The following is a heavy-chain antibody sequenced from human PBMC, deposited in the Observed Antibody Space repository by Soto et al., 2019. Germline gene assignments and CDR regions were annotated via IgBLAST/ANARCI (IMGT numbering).Heavy chain of an antibody. V-gene: IGHV3-21*01. CDR1: GFTFSSYS. Sequence: PGGSLRLSCAASGFTFSSYSMNWVRQAPGKGLEWVSSISSSSSYIYYADSVKGRFTISRDNAKNSLYLQMNSLRAEDTAVYYCASAGVVIMRRSGYGMDVWGQGTTVTVSS. J-gene: IGHJ6*02. CDR2: ISSSSSYI. D-gene: IGHD3-3*01. CDR3: ASAGVVIMRRSGYGMDV.